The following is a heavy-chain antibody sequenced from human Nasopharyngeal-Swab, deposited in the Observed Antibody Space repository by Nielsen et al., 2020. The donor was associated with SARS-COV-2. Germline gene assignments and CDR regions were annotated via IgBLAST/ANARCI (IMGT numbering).Heavy chain of an antibody. D-gene: IGHD3-22*01. J-gene: IGHJ5*02. CDR2: IYYSGST. Sequence: WIRQPTGKGLEWIGYIYYSGSTYYNPSLESRVTISVDTSKNQFSLKLSSVTAADTAVYYCARDYYDSSGYYGGFDPWGQGTLVTVSS. V-gene: IGHV4-30-4*01. CDR3: ARDYYDSSGYYGGFDP.